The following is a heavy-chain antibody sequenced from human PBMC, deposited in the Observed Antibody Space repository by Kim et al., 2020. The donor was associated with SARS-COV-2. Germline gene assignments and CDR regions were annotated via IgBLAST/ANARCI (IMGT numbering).Heavy chain of an antibody. D-gene: IGHD2-2*01. Sequence: ASVKVSCKASGYTFTSYAMHWVRQAPGQRLEWMGWINAGNGNTKYSQKFQGRVTITRDTSASTAYMELSSLRSEDTAVYYCARRPGYCSSTSCQVYYYYYGMDGWGQGTTVTVSS. V-gene: IGHV1-3*01. J-gene: IGHJ6*02. CDR3: ARRPGYCSSTSCQVYYYYYGMDG. CDR2: INAGNGNT. CDR1: GYTFTSYA.